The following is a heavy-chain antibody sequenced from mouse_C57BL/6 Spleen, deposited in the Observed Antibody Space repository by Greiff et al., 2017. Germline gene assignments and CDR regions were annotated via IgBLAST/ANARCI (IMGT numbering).Heavy chain of an antibody. CDR1: GFTFSSYA. D-gene: IGHD2-1*01. J-gene: IGHJ2*01. CDR3: ARALPYYFDY. CDR2: ISDGGSYT. Sequence: DVKLVESGGGLVKPGGSLKLSCAASGFTFSSYAMSWVRQTPEKRLEWVATISDGGSYTYYPDNVKGRFTISRDNAKNNLYLQMSHLKSEDTAMYYCARALPYYFDYWGQGTTLTVSS. V-gene: IGHV5-4*03.